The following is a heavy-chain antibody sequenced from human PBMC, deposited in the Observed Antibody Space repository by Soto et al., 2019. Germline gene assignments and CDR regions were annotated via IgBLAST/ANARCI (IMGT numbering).Heavy chain of an antibody. CDR3: ARDHVPTVYAQYYFDY. V-gene: IGHV3-33*01. J-gene: IGHJ4*02. Sequence: QVQLVESGGGVVQPGRSLRLSCAASGFTFSSYGMHWVRQAPGKGLEWVAVIWYDGSNKYYADSVKGRFTISRDNSKNTLYPQMNSLRAEDTAVYYCARDHVPTVYAQYYFDYWGQGTLVTVSS. CDR2: IWYDGSNK. D-gene: IGHD2-8*01. CDR1: GFTFSSYG.